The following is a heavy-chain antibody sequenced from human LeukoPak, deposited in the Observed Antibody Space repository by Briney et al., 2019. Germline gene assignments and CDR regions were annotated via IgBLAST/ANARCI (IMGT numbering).Heavy chain of an antibody. CDR3: ARAPAGPGYYYYYYGMDV. J-gene: IGHJ6*02. CDR1: GGSISSYY. D-gene: IGHD6-13*01. Sequence: SETLSLTCTVSGGSISSYYWSWIRQPAGKGLEWIGRIYTSGSTNYNPSLKSRVTMSVDTSKNQSSLKLSSVTAADTAVYYCARAPAGPGYYYYYYGMDVWGQGTTVTVSS. CDR2: IYTSGST. V-gene: IGHV4-4*07.